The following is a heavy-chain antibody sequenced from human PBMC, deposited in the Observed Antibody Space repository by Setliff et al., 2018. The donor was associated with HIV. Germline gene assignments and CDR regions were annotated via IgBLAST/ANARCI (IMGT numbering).Heavy chain of an antibody. J-gene: IGHJ4*02. CDR3: ARLAPPDDYGDLGGIDH. Sequence: HPGGSLRLSCAASGFIFSDYGMNWVRQAPGKGLEWVSFMTGTDGTVFYADSVKGRFTVSRDNAENSLSLQMNSLRAEDSAVYYCARLAPPDDYGDLGGIDHWGQGTLVTSPQ. V-gene: IGHV3-48*03. CDR2: MTGTDGTV. D-gene: IGHD4-17*01. CDR1: GFIFSDYG.